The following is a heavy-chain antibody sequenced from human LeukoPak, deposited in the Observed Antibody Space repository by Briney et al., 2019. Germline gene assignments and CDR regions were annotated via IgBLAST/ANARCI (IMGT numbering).Heavy chain of an antibody. V-gene: IGHV4-34*01. CDR1: GGSFSGYY. Sequence: PSETLSLTCAVYGGSFSGYYWSWIRQPPGKGLEWIGEINHSGSTNYNPSLKSRVTISVDTSKNQFSLKLSSVTAADTAVYYCARPKRGYYYDSSGLRSYYYYYMDVWGKGTTVTISS. J-gene: IGHJ6*03. D-gene: IGHD3-22*01. CDR2: INHSGST. CDR3: ARPKRGYYYDSSGLRSYYYYYMDV.